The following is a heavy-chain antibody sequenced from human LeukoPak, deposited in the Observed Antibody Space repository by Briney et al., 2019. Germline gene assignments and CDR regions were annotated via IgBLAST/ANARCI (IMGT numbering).Heavy chain of an antibody. CDR3: ARVRCSGGSCGI. CDR2: ISSSGSTI. J-gene: IGHJ4*02. D-gene: IGHD2-15*01. V-gene: IGHV3-48*03. Sequence: GGSLRLSRAASGFTFSSYEMNWVRQAPGKGLEWVSYISSSGSTIYYADSVKGRFTISRDNAKNSLYLQMNSLRAEDTAVYYCARVRCSGGSCGIWGQGTLVTVSS. CDR1: GFTFSSYE.